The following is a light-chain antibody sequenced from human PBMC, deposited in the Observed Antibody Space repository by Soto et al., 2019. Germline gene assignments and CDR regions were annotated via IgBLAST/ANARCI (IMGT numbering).Light chain of an antibody. CDR2: GAS. V-gene: IGKV3-15*01. CDR3: QQYNNWPRT. CDR1: QTITT. Sequence: PGTLSLSPGERATLSCRASQTITTLAWYQQKPGQAPRLLIYGASTRATGIPARFSGSGSGTEFTLTISSLQSEDFEVYYCQQYNNWPRTFGQGTKVDIK. J-gene: IGKJ1*01.